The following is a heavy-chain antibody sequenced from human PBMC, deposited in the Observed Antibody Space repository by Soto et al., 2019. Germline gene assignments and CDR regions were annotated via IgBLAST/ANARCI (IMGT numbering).Heavy chain of an antibody. CDR1: GYTFTSYG. CDR2: ISAYSGNT. J-gene: IGHJ5*02. V-gene: IGHV1-18*01. Sequence: QVQLVQSGAEVKKPGASVKVSCKASGYTFTSYGISWVRQAPGQGLEWMGWISAYSGNTNYAQKLQGRVTMTTDTSTSTAYMELRSLRSDDTAVYYCARERYCSGGSCYSRWFDPWGQGTLVTVSS. CDR3: ARERYCSGGSCYSRWFDP. D-gene: IGHD2-15*01.